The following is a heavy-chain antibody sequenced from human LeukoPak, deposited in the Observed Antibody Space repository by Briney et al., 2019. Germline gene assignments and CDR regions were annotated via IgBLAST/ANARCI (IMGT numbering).Heavy chain of an antibody. CDR2: ISGSGGST. J-gene: IGHJ3*02. CDR1: GFTFSSYS. CDR3: AKGDEEMATISAFDI. D-gene: IGHD5-24*01. Sequence: PGGSPRLSCAASGFTFSSYSMNWVRQAPGKGLEWVSVISGSGGSTYYGDSVKGRFTISRDNPKNTLYLQMNSLRAEDTAVYYCAKGDEEMATISAFDIWGQGTMVTVSS. V-gene: IGHV3-23*01.